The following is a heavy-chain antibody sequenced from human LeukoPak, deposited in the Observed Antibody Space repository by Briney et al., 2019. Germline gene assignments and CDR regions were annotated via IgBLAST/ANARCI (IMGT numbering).Heavy chain of an antibody. D-gene: IGHD4-17*01. Sequence: AAVKVSCKASGYPFDNFGLTWVRPAPGQGLEWMGWISAYKGNTHYAQKFRDRLTMTTDTSTRTAYLELRSLKSDDTAVYYCARDRLGGDLTGESLYWGQGTLVTVSS. CDR1: GYPFDNFG. CDR2: ISAYKGNT. CDR3: ARDRLGGDLTGESLY. J-gene: IGHJ4*02. V-gene: IGHV1-18*01.